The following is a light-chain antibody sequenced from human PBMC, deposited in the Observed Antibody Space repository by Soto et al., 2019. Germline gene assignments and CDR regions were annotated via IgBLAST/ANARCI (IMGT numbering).Light chain of an antibody. V-gene: IGKV1-5*01. CDR1: QPINNW. Sequence: DIQMTQSPSTLSASVGDRVTISCRASQPINNWLAWYQQKPGEAPRLLIYDASNLESGVPSRFSGRGSETEFTLTINRLRPDDFATYYCQQYDSLWTFGQGTTVAVK. J-gene: IGKJ1*01. CDR2: DAS. CDR3: QQYDSLWT.